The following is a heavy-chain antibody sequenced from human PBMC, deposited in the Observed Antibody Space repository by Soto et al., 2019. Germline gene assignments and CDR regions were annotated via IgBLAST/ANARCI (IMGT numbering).Heavy chain of an antibody. D-gene: IGHD5-12*01. J-gene: IGHJ4*02. Sequence: QVLLQESGPGLVTPSGTLSLTCTVSSGSISTSYWWSWVRQPPGKGLEWIGEIFHSGSTSTNYNPSLRSRVTMSVDKSKNNFSLQLASVTAADTAVYYCARRDSGYGFSELNYWGQGTLVTVSS. CDR3: ARRDSGYGFSELNY. CDR2: IFHSGSTST. CDR1: SGSISTSYW. V-gene: IGHV4-4*02.